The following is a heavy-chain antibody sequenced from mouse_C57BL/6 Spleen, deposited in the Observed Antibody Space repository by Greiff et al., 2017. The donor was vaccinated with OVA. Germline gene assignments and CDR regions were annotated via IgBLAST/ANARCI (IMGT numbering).Heavy chain of an antibody. J-gene: IGHJ1*03. CDR3: ASVQLAWYCDV. D-gene: IGHD4-1*02. CDR2: ISSGSSTI. V-gene: IGHV5-17*01. CDR1: GFTFSDYG. Sequence: EVQLVESGGGLVKPGGSLKLSCAASGFTFSDYGMHWVRQAPEKGLEWVAYISSGSSTIYYADTVKGRFTISRDNAKNTLFLQMTSLRSEDTAMYYCASVQLAWYCDVWGTGTTVTVSS.